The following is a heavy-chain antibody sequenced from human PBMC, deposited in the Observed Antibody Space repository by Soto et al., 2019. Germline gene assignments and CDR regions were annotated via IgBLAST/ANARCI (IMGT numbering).Heavy chain of an antibody. V-gene: IGHV1-24*01. Sequence: ASVQVSCQVSGYTLTELSMHWVRQAPGKGLEWMGGFDPEDGETIYAQKFQGRVTMTGDKSTDTAYMELSSLRSEDTAVYYCATGVDIVGTTRDAFDIWGQGTMVTVSS. CDR2: FDPEDGET. CDR1: GYTLTELS. D-gene: IGHD5-12*01. CDR3: ATGVDIVGTTRDAFDI. J-gene: IGHJ3*02.